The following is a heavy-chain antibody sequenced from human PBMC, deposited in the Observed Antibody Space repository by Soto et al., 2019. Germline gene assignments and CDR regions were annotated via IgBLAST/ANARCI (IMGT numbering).Heavy chain of an antibody. Sequence: QVQLQESGPGLVKPSETLSLTCTDSGGSMSGSFWSWIRQPPGKGLEWIGYIYYSGNTDYNPSLKSRVTISVDTSKNQFSLKLSSVTAADTAVYYCARGAGYSSSWPFDPWGQGTLVTVSS. CDR3: ARGAGYSSSWPFDP. V-gene: IGHV4-59*01. J-gene: IGHJ5*02. CDR1: GGSMSGSF. CDR2: IYYSGNT. D-gene: IGHD6-13*01.